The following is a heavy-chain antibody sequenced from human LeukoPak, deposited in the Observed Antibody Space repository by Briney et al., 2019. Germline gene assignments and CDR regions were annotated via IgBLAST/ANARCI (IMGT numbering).Heavy chain of an antibody. J-gene: IGHJ3*02. D-gene: IGHD5-18*01. Sequence: GGSLRLSCAASGFTFDDYAMHWVRQAPGKGLEWVSGISWNSGNIGYADSVKGRFTISRDNAKNSLYLQMNSLRAEDTAVYYCARDRWDTAMVTAFDIWGQGTMVTVSS. V-gene: IGHV3-9*01. CDR2: ISWNSGNI. CDR3: ARDRWDTAMVTAFDI. CDR1: GFTFDDYA.